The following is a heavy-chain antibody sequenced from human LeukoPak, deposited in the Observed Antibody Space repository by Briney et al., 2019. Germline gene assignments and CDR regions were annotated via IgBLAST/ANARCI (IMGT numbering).Heavy chain of an antibody. CDR3: AGNVDTAMAPDY. CDR1: GGSISSYY. D-gene: IGHD5-18*01. CDR2: IYYSGST. J-gene: IGHJ4*02. V-gene: IGHV4-59*08. Sequence: SETLSLTCTVSGGSISSYYWSWIRQPPGKGLEWIGYIYYSGSTNYNPSLKSRVTISVDTSKNQFSLKLSSVTAADTAVYYCAGNVDTAMAPDYWGQGTLVTVSS.